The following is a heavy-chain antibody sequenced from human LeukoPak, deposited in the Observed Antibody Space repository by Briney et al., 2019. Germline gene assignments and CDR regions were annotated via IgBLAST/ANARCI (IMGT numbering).Heavy chain of an antibody. CDR1: GGSISSSSYY. J-gene: IGHJ4*02. Sequence: SETLSLTCTVSGGSISSSSYYWGWIRQPPGKGLKWIGSIYYSGSTYYNPSLKSRVTISADTSKNWFSLKLSSVTAADTAVYFCARGILYDSSGPFDYWGQGTLVTVSS. CDR3: ARGILYDSSGPFDY. D-gene: IGHD3-22*01. V-gene: IGHV4-39*07. CDR2: IYYSGST.